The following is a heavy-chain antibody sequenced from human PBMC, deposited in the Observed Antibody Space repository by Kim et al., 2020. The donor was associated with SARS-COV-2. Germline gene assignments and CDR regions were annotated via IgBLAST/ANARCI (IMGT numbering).Heavy chain of an antibody. V-gene: IGHV4-39*02. D-gene: IGHD1-1*01. CDR2: IYSSGST. CDR3: VGTDFWFDP. Sequence: SETLSLTCTVSGGSLTSYTYYWGWIRQSPGKGLQWIGSIYSSGSTYYNPSLKSRVSISVDTSKNHFSLKLSSVTAADTAIYYCVGTDFWFDPWGPGTLVTVSS. J-gene: IGHJ5*02. CDR1: GGSLTSYTYY.